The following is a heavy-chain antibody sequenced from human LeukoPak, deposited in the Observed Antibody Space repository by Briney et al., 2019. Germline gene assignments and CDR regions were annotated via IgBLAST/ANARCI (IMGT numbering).Heavy chain of an antibody. V-gene: IGHV3-13*04. CDR3: ARDSNYYGMDV. J-gene: IGHJ6*02. CDR1: GFTFSSYD. CDR2: IGTAGDT. Sequence: GGSLRLSCAASGFTFSSYDMHWVRQATGKGLEWVSAIGTAGDTYYPGSVKGRFTTSRENAKNSLYLQMNSLRAGDTAVYYCARDSNYYGMDVWGQGTTVTVSS.